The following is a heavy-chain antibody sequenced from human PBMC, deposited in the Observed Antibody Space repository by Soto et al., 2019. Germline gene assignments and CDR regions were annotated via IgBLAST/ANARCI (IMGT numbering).Heavy chain of an antibody. CDR2: IVVGSGNT. CDR1: TFTFTSSA. J-gene: IGHJ4*02. Sequence: QMQLVQSGPEVKKPGTSVKVSCKASTFTFTSSAVQWVRQARGQRLEWIGWIVVGSGNTKYEQKFQERVTITRDMSSGTAYLELSSLRSEVTAVYYCATQREGATYCFDYWGQGTLLTVSS. CDR3: ATQREGATYCFDY. D-gene: IGHD1-26*01. V-gene: IGHV1-58*01.